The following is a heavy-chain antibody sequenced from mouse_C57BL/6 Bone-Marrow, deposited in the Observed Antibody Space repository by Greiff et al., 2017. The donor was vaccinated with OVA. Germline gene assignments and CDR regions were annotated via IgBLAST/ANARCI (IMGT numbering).Heavy chain of an antibody. Sequence: QVQLQQPGAELVRPGTSVKLSCKASGYTFTSYWMHWVKQRPGQGLEWIGVIDPSDSYTNYNQKFKGKATLTVDTSSSTAYMQLSSLTSEDSAVYYCARRGGMDYFDYWGQGTTLTVSS. V-gene: IGHV1-59*01. CDR3: ARRGGMDYFDY. CDR2: IDPSDSYT. J-gene: IGHJ2*01. CDR1: GYTFTSYW.